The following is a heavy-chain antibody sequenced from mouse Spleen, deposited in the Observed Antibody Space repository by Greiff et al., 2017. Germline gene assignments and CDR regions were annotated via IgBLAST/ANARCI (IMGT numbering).Heavy chain of an antibody. J-gene: IGHJ2*01. D-gene: IGHD4-1*02. CDR1: GYTFTSYW. V-gene: IGHV1-50*01. CDR3: AQLDFDY. CDR2: IDPSDSYT. Sequence: QVQLKQPGAELVKPGASVKLSCKASGYTFTSYWMQWVKQRPGQGLEWIGEIDPSDSYTNYNQKFKGKATLTVDTSSSTAYMQLSSLTSEDSAVYYCAQLDFDYWGQGTTLTVSS.